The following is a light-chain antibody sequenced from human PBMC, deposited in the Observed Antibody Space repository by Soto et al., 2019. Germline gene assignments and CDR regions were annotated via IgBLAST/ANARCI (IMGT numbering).Light chain of an antibody. CDR3: GAWDSSLSVVM. Sequence: QAVVTQPPSVSAAPGQRVTISCSGSSSNIGNNYVSWYQHLPGTAPKLLIYDNDRRPSGIPDRFSASKSDTSATLDITGLQTGDEADYYCGAWDSSLSVVMFGGGTKLTVL. CDR1: SSNIGNNY. J-gene: IGLJ3*02. V-gene: IGLV1-51*01. CDR2: DND.